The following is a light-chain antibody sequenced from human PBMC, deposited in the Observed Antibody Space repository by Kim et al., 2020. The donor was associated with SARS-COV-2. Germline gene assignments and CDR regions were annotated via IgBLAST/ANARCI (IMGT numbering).Light chain of an antibody. CDR3: QAWDSSVV. V-gene: IGLV3-1*01. CDR2: QDS. J-gene: IGLJ2*01. CDR1: KLGDKY. Sequence: SYELTQPPSVSVSPGQTASITCSGDKLGDKYACWYQQKPGQSPVLVIYQDSKRPSGIPERFSGSNSGNTATLTISGTQAMDEADYYCQAWDSSVVFGGGTQRTVL.